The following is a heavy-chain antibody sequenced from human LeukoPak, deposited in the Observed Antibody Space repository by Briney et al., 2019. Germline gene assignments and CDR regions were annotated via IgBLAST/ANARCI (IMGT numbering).Heavy chain of an antibody. CDR2: ISPSGGST. CDR3: ASHVDTAMVSGAFDI. CDR1: GYTFTGYW. V-gene: IGHV1-46*01. D-gene: IGHD5-18*01. J-gene: IGHJ3*02. Sequence: GASVKVSCKASGYTFTGYWMHWVRQAPGQGPEWMGVISPSGGSTIYAQKFKGRVTLTRDMSTSTDYLELSSLRSEDTAVYYCASHVDTAMVSGAFDIWGQGTMVTVSS.